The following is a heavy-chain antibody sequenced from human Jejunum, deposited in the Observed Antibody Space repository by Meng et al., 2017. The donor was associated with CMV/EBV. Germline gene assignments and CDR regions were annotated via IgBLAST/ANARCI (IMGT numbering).Heavy chain of an antibody. CDR1: GFIFSTYT. J-gene: IGHJ4*02. V-gene: IGHV3-21*01. CDR3: ARGGATGNYFDY. D-gene: IGHD1-26*01. Sequence: ASGFIFSTYTMNWVRQAPGKGLEWVSSISISSNYIYYTDSLKGRFTISRDDAKNSLYLQMNSLRADDTAVYYCARGGATGNYFDYWGQGALVTVSS. CDR2: ISISSNYI.